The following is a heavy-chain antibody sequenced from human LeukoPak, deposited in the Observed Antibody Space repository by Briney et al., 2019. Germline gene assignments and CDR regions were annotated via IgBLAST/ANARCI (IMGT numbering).Heavy chain of an antibody. CDR3: ARDCRGSFYTFDL. CDR2: VSHRGAT. J-gene: IGHJ6*02. CDR1: GASINGFF. V-gene: IGHV4-59*01. Sequence: PSETLSLTCSVSGASINGFFWNWVRQTPEKGLEWIGYVSHRGATTSNPTLKSRVSITIDTSKSQISLTMASVTAADSALYYCARDCRGSFYTFDLWGPGTTVSVS. D-gene: IGHD1-26*01.